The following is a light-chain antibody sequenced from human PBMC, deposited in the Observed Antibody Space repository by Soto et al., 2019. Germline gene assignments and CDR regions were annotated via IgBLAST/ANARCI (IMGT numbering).Light chain of an antibody. J-gene: IGKJ1*01. CDR2: GAS. CDR1: QSVSSSY. CDR3: QQYGSSPWT. V-gene: IGKV3-20*01. Sequence: EIVLTQSPGTLSLSPGERATLSCRASQSVSSSYLAWYQQKPGQAPRLLIYGASSRATGIPDRFSGSGSGTDFTLTISRLEPGDFAVYYCQQYGSSPWTFGQGPEVEIK.